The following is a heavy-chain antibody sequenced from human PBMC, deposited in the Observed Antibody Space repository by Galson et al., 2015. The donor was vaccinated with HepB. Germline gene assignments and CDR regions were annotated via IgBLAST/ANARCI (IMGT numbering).Heavy chain of an antibody. V-gene: IGHV1-2*02. CDR1: GYTFTGYY. D-gene: IGHD2-2*01. Sequence: SVKVSCKASGYTFTGYYMHWVRQAPGQGLEWMGWINPKSGGTSYAQKFQGRVTMTRDTSISTAYMELRRLRSDDTAVYYCAREKGCRSPSRGDAVDIWGQGTMLTVSS. CDR3: AREKGCRSPSRGDAVDI. CDR2: INPKSGGT. J-gene: IGHJ3*02.